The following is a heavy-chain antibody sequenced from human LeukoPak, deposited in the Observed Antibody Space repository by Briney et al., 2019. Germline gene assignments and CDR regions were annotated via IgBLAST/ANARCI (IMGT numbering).Heavy chain of an antibody. V-gene: IGHV3-23*01. CDR3: AKLISWLVEYFDY. J-gene: IGHJ4*02. CDR2: ISGSGGST. D-gene: IGHD6-13*01. Sequence: PGGSPRLPCAASGFTFSSYAMSWVRQAPGKGLEWVSAISGSGGSTYYADSVKGRFTISRDNSKNTLYLQMNSLRAEDTAVYYCAKLISWLVEYFDYWGQGTLVTVSS. CDR1: GFTFSSYA.